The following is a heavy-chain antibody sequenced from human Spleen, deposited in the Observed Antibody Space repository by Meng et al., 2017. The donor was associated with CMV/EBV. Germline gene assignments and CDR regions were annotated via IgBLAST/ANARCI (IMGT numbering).Heavy chain of an antibody. J-gene: IGHJ5*02. V-gene: IGHV1-8*01. CDR2: MSPSSGNT. CDR1: GYTFTSHD. CDR3: AREMTTVMQGWFDP. Sequence: KTSGYTFTSHDINWVRQAPGQGLEWMGWMSPSSGNTDYAQNLQGRVTMTMNSSTGTAYMELSSLRSEDTAMYYCAREMTTVMQGWFDPWGQGTLVTVSS. D-gene: IGHD4-11*01.